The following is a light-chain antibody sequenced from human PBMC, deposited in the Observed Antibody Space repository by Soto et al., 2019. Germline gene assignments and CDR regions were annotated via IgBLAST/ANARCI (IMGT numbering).Light chain of an antibody. CDR1: QRVSRY. CDR2: DAS. V-gene: IGKV3-11*01. J-gene: IGKJ4*01. Sequence: EIVLTQSPATLSLSPGERATLSCRASQRVSRYLAWYQQKPGQAPRLLIYDASNRATGIPARFSGSGSGTDFTITISSLEPEDFAVYYCQQRSNWPGLTFGGGSKVDIK. CDR3: QQRSNWPGLT.